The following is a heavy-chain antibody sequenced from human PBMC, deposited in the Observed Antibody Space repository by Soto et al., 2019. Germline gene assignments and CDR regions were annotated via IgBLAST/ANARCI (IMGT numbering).Heavy chain of an antibody. CDR2: INAGTNNI. D-gene: IGHD1-26*01. Sequence: QVQLVQSGAEVKNPGASVKVSCKASGYTFSYYAIHWMRQAPGQRLEWMGWINAGTNNIKYSQRFEGRVTFTSDTSASTADMELSSLTSGDTAVYYCARNSGSYPNWFDPWGQGTRVTVSS. V-gene: IGHV1-3*01. J-gene: IGHJ5*02. CDR1: GYTFSYYA. CDR3: ARNSGSYPNWFDP.